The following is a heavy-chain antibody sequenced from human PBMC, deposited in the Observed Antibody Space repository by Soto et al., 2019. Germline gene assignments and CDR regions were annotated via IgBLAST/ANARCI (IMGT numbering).Heavy chain of an antibody. CDR3: ARMIAASGHYGMDV. CDR1: GYTVTAYY. D-gene: IGHD6-13*01. CDR2: INPNSGGT. Sequence: QVQLVQSGAEVKKPGASVKVSCKASGYTVTAYYVHWVRQAPGQGLEWMGWINPNSGGTNYAQKFQGWVTMTRDTSISTVYMELSRLRFDDTAVYYCARMIAASGHYGMDVWGQGTMVTVSS. J-gene: IGHJ6*02. V-gene: IGHV1-2*04.